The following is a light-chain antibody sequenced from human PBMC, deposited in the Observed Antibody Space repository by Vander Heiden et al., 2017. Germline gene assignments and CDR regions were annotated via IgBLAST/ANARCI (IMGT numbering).Light chain of an antibody. CDR3: QQFNSYSLT. Sequence: DIQMTQSPSTLSASVGARVTITCRASQNINRWLAWYQQKPGKAPKLLIYKASFLESGVPSRFSGSGSGTEFTLTISSLQPDDFATYFCQQFNSYSLTFGQGTKVEIK. CDR1: QNINRW. V-gene: IGKV1-5*03. CDR2: KAS. J-gene: IGKJ1*01.